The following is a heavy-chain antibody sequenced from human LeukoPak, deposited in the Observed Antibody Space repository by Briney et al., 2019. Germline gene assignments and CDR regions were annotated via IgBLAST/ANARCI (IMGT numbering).Heavy chain of an antibody. V-gene: IGHV1-69*05. CDR1: GGTFSSYA. J-gene: IGHJ4*02. CDR3: AREPPLEAVRGVINPHFDY. D-gene: IGHD3-10*01. Sequence: AASVKVSCKASGGTFSSYAINWVRQAPGQGLEWMGGIITIFGTANYAQKFQGRVTITTDESTSTAYMELTSLRSEDTAVYYCAREPPLEAVRGVINPHFDYWGQGTLVTVSS. CDR2: IITIFGTA.